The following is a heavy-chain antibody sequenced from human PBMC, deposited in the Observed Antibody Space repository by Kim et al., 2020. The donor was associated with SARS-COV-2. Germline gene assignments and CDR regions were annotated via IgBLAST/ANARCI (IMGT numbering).Heavy chain of an antibody. J-gene: IGHJ5*02. CDR1: GFILSTDG. CDR2: ILSDSRE. CDR3: ARHDWFDP. V-gene: IGHV3-53*01. Sequence: GGSLRLSCAASGFILSTDGMGWVRQAPGKGREWLSRILSDSREFYAEYAKVGFTITRDDSRNTVYYEMSSLRPEDTATYYCARHDWFDPWGHGTQVTVPS.